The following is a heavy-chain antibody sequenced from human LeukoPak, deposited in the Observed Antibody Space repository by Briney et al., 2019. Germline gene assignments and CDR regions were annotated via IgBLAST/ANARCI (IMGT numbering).Heavy chain of an antibody. Sequence: ASVNVSFTSSGYTFTCYYMHWVRQAPGQGLEWMGWINPNSGGTNYAQKFQGRFTMTRDTSISTAYMELSRLRSDDTAVYYCARDHGESYYYGSGSYLPPPYFDYWGQGTLVTVSS. V-gene: IGHV1-2*02. CDR1: GYTFTCYY. CDR2: INPNSGGT. D-gene: IGHD3-10*01. CDR3: ARDHGESYYYGSGSYLPPPYFDY. J-gene: IGHJ4*02.